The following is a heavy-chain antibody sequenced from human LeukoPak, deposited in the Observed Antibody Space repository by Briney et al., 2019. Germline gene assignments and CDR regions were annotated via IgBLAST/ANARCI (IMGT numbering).Heavy chain of an antibody. CDR1: GGSITTGTYY. Sequence: SETLSLTCTVSGGSITTGTYYWGWIRQPPGKGLEWIGEINHSGSTNYNPSLKSRVTISLDTSKNQFSLRLSSVTAADTAVYYCARDRPVTGANWFDPWGQGALVTVSS. J-gene: IGHJ5*02. V-gene: IGHV4-39*07. CDR3: ARDRPVTGANWFDP. D-gene: IGHD4-11*01. CDR2: INHSGST.